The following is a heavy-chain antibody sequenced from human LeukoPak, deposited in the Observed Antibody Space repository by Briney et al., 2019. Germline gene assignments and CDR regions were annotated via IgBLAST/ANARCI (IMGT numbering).Heavy chain of an antibody. V-gene: IGHV3-43*01. CDR1: GFTFDDYT. Sequence: PGGSLRLSCAASGFTFDDYTMHWVRQAPGKGLECVSLISWDGGSTYYADSVKGRFTISRGNAKNSLFLQMNSLGVEDTALYYCARDRGPCRSTTCYTGREAVGYWGQGTLVTVSS. D-gene: IGHD2-2*02. CDR2: ISWDGGST. J-gene: IGHJ4*02. CDR3: ARDRGPCRSTTCYTGREAVGY.